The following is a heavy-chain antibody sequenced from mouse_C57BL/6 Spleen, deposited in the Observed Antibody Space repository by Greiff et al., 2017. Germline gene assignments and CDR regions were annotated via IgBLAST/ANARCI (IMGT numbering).Heavy chain of an antibody. D-gene: IGHD2-10*01. CDR3: ARTLPPYAMDY. CDR1: GYTFTSYW. V-gene: IGHV1-69*01. CDR2: IDPSDSYT. J-gene: IGHJ4*01. Sequence: QVQLQQPGAELVMPGASVKLSCKASGYTFTSYWMHWVKQRPGQGLEWIGEIDPSDSYTNYNQKFKGKSTLTVDKSSSTAYMQLSSLTSEDAAVYYCARTLPPYAMDYWGQGTSVTVSS.